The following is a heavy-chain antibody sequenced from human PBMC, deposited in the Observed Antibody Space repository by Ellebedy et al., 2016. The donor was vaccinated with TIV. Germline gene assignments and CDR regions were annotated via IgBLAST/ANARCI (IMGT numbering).Heavy chain of an antibody. V-gene: IGHV3-7*03. J-gene: IGHJ6*02. D-gene: IGHD4-17*01. CDR2: MRQDGGDK. Sequence: GESLKISCVGSGFSFSSYWMSWVRQAPGKGLEWVANMRQDGGDKYYVDSVKGRFTISRDNAKNSLYLQMNSLSVEDTALYFCARDGAYGDFSPGQYGMDVWGQGTTVTVS. CDR1: GFSFSSYW. CDR3: ARDGAYGDFSPGQYGMDV.